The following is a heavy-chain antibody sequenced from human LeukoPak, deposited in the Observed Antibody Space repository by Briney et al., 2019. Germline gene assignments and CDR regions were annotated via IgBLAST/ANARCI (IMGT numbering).Heavy chain of an antibody. CDR2: INPSGGST. CDR1: GYTFTSYY. Sequence: ASVKVSCKASGYTFTSYYMHWVRQAPGQGPEWMGIINPSGGSTSYAQKFQGRVTMTRDMSTSTVYMELSSLRSEDTAVYYCARRKGGYYYGSGSQPNYYYYYYMDVWGKGTTVTVSS. J-gene: IGHJ6*03. CDR3: ARRKGGYYYGSGSQPNYYYYYYMDV. V-gene: IGHV1-46*01. D-gene: IGHD3-10*01.